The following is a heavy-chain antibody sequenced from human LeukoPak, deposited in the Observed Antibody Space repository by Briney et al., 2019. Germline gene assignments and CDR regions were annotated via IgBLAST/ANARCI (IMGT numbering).Heavy chain of an antibody. J-gene: IGHJ4*02. D-gene: IGHD3-22*01. CDR3: ARVGAYYDSSGYYLYYFDY. V-gene: IGHV3-74*01. Sequence: GGSLRLSCAASGFTFNTHWMHWVRQAPGKGLVWVSRINTDGSSTSYADSVKGRFTISRDNAKNTLYLQMNSLRAEDTAVYYCARVGAYYDSSGYYLYYFDYWGQGTLVTVSS. CDR2: INTDGSST. CDR1: GFTFNTHW.